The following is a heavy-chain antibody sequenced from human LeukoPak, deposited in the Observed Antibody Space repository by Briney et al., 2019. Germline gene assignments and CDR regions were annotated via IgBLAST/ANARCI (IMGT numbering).Heavy chain of an antibody. D-gene: IGHD3-3*01. CDR1: GFTFSSYG. Sequence: GGSLRLSCAASGFTFSSYGMHWVRQAPGKGLEWVAVIWYDGSNKYYADSVKGRFTISRDNSKNTLYLQMNSLRAEDTAVYYCAREGAQKGYDFWSGYDYWGQGTLVTVSS. J-gene: IGHJ4*02. CDR3: AREGAQKGYDFWSGYDY. V-gene: IGHV3-33*01. CDR2: IWYDGSNK.